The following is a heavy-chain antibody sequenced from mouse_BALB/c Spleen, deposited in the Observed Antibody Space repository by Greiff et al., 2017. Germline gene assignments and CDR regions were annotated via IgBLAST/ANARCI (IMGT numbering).Heavy chain of an antibody. J-gene: IGHJ2*01. D-gene: IGHD2-1*01. CDR1: GDSITSGY. CDR3: ARYGDGNYVFDY. Sequence: EVKLVESGPSLVKPSQTLSLTCSVTGDSITSGYWNWIRKFPGNKLEYMGYISYSGSTYYNPSLKSRISITRDTSKNQYYLQLNSVTTEDTATYYCARYGDGNYVFDYWGQGTTLTVSS. V-gene: IGHV3-8*02. CDR2: ISYSGST.